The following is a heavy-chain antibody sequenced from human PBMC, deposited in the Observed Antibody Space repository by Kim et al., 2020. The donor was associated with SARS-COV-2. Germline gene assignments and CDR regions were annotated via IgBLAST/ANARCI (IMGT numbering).Heavy chain of an antibody. V-gene: IGHV3-11*01. J-gene: IGHJ4*02. CDR2: ISNSGSNK. CDR1: GFTFSDDY. D-gene: IGHD3-10*01. Sequence: GGSLRLSCAASGFTFSDDYMSWIRQAPGEGLEWVSYISNSGSNKYYADSVKGRFTISRDNAKKSLYLQMNSLRVEDTAVYYCARSGTYLPVGDCWGQGTLLSVSA. CDR3: ARSGTYLPVGDC.